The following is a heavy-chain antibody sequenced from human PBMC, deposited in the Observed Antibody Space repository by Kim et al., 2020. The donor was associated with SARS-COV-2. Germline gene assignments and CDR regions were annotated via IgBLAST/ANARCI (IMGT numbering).Heavy chain of an antibody. J-gene: IGHJ4*01. CDR1: GGSISSSSYY. CDR3: ARQGGGSIVRLLYSDY. Sequence: SETLSLTCTVSGGSISSSSYYWGWHRQPPGKGLDWIGSIYYSGSTYSNPSLQSPVTISIDTYQNHLSLKLSSVTAAATAVYSCARQGGGSIVRLLYSDY. D-gene: IGHD2-8*02. CDR2: IYYSGST. V-gene: IGHV4-39*02.